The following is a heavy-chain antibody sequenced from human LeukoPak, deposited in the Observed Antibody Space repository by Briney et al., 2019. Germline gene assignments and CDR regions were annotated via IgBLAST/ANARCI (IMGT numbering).Heavy chain of an antibody. CDR3: ARDQGFSYYYYYMDV. Sequence: PGGSLRLSCGASGFTLKNYRMSWVRQAPGKGLEWVANINQDGSEKYYVDSVKGRLTISRDNAKNSLYLQMNSLRAEDTAVYYCARDQGFSYYYYYMDVWGKGTTVTVSS. V-gene: IGHV3-7*01. D-gene: IGHD3-3*01. CDR1: GFTLKNYR. J-gene: IGHJ6*03. CDR2: INQDGSEK.